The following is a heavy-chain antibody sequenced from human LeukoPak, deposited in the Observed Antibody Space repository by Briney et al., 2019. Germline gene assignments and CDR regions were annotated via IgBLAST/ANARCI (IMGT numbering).Heavy chain of an antibody. CDR3: AISSSWYDYYFDY. Sequence: GASVKVSCKASGGTFSSYAISWVRQAPGRGLEWMGGIIPIFGTANYAQKFQGRVTITADKSTSTAYMELSSLRSEDTAVYYCAISSSWYDYYFDYWGQGTLVTVSS. CDR2: IIPIFGTA. CDR1: GGTFSSYA. J-gene: IGHJ4*02. V-gene: IGHV1-69*06. D-gene: IGHD6-13*01.